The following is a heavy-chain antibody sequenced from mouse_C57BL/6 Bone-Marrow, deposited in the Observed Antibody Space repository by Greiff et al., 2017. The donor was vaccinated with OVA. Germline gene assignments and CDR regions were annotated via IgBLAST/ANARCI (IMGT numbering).Heavy chain of an antibody. CDR3: ARNYGSSSLFDY. V-gene: IGHV3-6*01. J-gene: IGHJ2*01. D-gene: IGHD1-1*01. CDR2: ISYDGSN. CDR1: GYSITSGYY. Sequence: EVQLKESGPGLVKPSQSLSLTCSVTGYSITSGYYWNWIRQFPGNKLEWMGYISYDGSNNYNPSLKNRISITRDTSKNQFFLKLNSVTTEDTATYYCARNYGSSSLFDYWGQGTTLTVSS.